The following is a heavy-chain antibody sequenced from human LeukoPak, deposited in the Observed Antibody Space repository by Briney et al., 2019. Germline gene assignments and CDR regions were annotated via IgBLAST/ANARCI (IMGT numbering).Heavy chain of an antibody. CDR3: AKADYDSSGYFDY. Sequence: GGSLRLSCAASGFTFSSYAMSWVRQAPGKGLEWVSAISGSGGSTYYADSVKGRFTISRDNSKNTLYLQMKSLRAEDTAVYYCAKADYDSSGYFDYWGQGTLVTVSS. J-gene: IGHJ4*02. D-gene: IGHD3-22*01. CDR1: GFTFSSYA. CDR2: ISGSGGST. V-gene: IGHV3-23*01.